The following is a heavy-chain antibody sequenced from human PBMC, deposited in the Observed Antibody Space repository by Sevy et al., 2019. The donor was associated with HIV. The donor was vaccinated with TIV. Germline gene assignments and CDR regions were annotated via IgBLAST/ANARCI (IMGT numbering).Heavy chain of an antibody. V-gene: IGHV3-23*01. Sequence: GGSLRLSCAASGFIFSNYAMSWVRQAPGKGLEWVSTISHSGGSTYYADSVKGRFTISRDNTKNTLYLQMNSLRAEDTAGYYCAKDKVAAPWDAFDIWGQGTMVTVSS. CDR2: ISHSGGST. D-gene: IGHD6-25*01. CDR1: GFIFSNYA. CDR3: AKDKVAAPWDAFDI. J-gene: IGHJ3*02.